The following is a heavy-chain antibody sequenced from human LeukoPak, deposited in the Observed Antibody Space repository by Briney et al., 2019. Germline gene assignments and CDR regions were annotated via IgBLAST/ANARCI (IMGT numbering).Heavy chain of an antibody. CDR1: GFTFSSYG. D-gene: IGHD6-19*01. J-gene: IGHJ4*02. CDR2: IRYDGSNK. V-gene: IGHV3-30*02. Sequence: GGSLRLSCAASGFTFSSYGMHWGRQAPGKGLEWVAFIRYDGSNKYYADSVKGRFTISRDNAKNSLYLQMNSLRAEDTAVYYCARGRGVAVAGGYYFDYWGQGTLVTVSS. CDR3: ARGRGVAVAGGYYFDY.